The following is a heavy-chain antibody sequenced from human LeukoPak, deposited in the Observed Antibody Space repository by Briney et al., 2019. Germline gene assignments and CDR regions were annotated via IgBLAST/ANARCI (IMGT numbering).Heavy chain of an antibody. V-gene: IGHV1-8*01. J-gene: IGHJ3*02. CDR1: GYTFTSYD. CDR3: ATGKLRFLEWLFEAGAFDI. Sequence: ASVKVSCKASGYTFTSYDINWVRQATGQGLEWMGWMNPNSGNTGYAKKFQGRVTMTRNTSISTAYMELSSLRSEDTAVYYCATGKLRFLEWLFEAGAFDIWGQGTMVTVSS. CDR2: MNPNSGNT. D-gene: IGHD3-3*01.